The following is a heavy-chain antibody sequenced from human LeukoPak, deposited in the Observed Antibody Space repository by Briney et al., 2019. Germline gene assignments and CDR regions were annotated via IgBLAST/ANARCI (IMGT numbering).Heavy chain of an antibody. CDR3: ARVKWGAVAGMGGQYYFDY. D-gene: IGHD6-19*01. CDR1: GYTFTGYY. J-gene: IGHJ4*02. CDR2: INPNSGGT. V-gene: IGHV1-2*06. Sequence: ASVKVSCKASGYTFTGYYMHWVPQAPGQGLEWKGRINPNSGGTNYAQKFQGRVTTTRDTSISTAYMELSRLRSDDTAVYYCARVKWGAVAGMGGQYYFDYWGQGTLVTVSS.